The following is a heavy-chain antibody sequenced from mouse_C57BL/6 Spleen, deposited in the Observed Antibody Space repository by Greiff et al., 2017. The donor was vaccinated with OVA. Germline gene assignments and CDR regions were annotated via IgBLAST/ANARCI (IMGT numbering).Heavy chain of an antibody. Sequence: QVQLQQPGAELVRPGSSVKLSCKASGYTFTSYWMHWVKQRPIQGLEWIGNIDPSDSETHYNQKFKDKATLTVDKSSSTAYMQLSSLTSEDSAVYDFAKGVTTVGGAMDYWGQGTSVTVSS. V-gene: IGHV1-52*01. J-gene: IGHJ4*01. CDR1: GYTFTSYW. CDR2: IDPSDSET. CDR3: AKGVTTVGGAMDY. D-gene: IGHD1-1*01.